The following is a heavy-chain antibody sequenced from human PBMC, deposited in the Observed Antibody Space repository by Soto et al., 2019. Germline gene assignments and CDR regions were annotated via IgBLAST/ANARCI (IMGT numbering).Heavy chain of an antibody. CDR1: GGSFSGYY. CDR3: ATQEVGGSYVYTFDP. V-gene: IGHV4-34*01. D-gene: IGHD1-26*01. Sequence: SETLSLTCAVHGGSFSGYYWDWIRQPPGKGLEWIGEVNHGGTSNYNPSLKSRAIISVDTSKNQFSLKLSSVTAADTAVYYCATQEVGGSYVYTFDPWGQGTLVTVSS. CDR2: VNHGGTS. J-gene: IGHJ5*02.